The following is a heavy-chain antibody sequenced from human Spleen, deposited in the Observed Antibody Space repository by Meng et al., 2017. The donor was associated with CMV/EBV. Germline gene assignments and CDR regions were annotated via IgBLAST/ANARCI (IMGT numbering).Heavy chain of an antibody. CDR2: ISSSSTI. D-gene: IGHD6-19*01. CDR1: GFTFSDYY. CDR3: AREQWLEYYFDY. Sequence: GGSLRLSCAASGFTFSDYYMNWVRQAPGKGLEWVSSISSSSTIYYADSVKGRFTISRDNAKNSLYLQMNSLRAEDTAVYYCAREQWLEYYFDYWGQGTLVTVSS. J-gene: IGHJ4*02. V-gene: IGHV3-69-1*02.